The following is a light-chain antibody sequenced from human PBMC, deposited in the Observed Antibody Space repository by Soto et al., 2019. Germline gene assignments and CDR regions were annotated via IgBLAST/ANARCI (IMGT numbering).Light chain of an antibody. Sequence: EIVLTQSPGTLSLSPGERATLSCRASQSVSSSYLAWYQQKPGQAPRLLIYGASSRATGIPDRFSGSGSGTDFTLTIDSLEPEDSAVYYCQQRINWPLTFGGGTKVEIK. J-gene: IGKJ4*01. CDR2: GAS. CDR3: QQRINWPLT. V-gene: IGKV3D-20*02. CDR1: QSVSSSY.